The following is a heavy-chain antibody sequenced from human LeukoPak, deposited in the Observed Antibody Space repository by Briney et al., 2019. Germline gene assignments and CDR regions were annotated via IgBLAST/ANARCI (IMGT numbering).Heavy chain of an antibody. D-gene: IGHD3-10*01. V-gene: IGHV4-34*01. CDR2: INHSGST. CDR1: GGSLSGYY. Sequence: SETLSLTCAVYGGSLSGYYWSWIRQPPGKGLEWIGEINHSGSTNYNPSLKSRVTISVDTSKNQFSLKLSSVTAADTAVYYCARPSYGSGSYSDYWGQGTLVTVSS. CDR3: ARPSYGSGSYSDY. J-gene: IGHJ4*02.